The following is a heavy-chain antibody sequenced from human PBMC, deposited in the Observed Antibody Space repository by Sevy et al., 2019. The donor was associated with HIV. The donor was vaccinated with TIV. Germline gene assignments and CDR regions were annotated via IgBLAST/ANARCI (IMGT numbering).Heavy chain of an antibody. J-gene: IGHJ4*02. CDR1: GFTFSSYG. V-gene: IGHV3-30*02. D-gene: IGHD3-22*01. Sequence: GGSLRLSCAASGFTFSSYGMHWVRQAPGKGLEWVAFIRYDGSNKYYADSVKGRFTISRDNSKNTLYLQMNSLRAEDTAVYYCAKDRWYADSSSYYFDYWGQGTLVSVSS. CDR3: AKDRWYADSSSYYFDY. CDR2: IRYDGSNK.